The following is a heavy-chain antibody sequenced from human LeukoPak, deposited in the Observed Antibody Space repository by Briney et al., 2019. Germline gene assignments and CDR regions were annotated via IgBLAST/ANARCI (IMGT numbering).Heavy chain of an antibody. Sequence: SETLSLTCTVSGGSISSYYRSWIRQPPGKGLDWIGYIYYSGSTNYNPSLKSRVTISVDTSKNQFSLKLSSVTAADTAVYYCARVGSSSGPYYYYGMDVWGQGTTVTVSS. CDR1: GGSISSYY. D-gene: IGHD6-6*01. V-gene: IGHV4-59*01. CDR3: ARVGSSSGPYYYYGMDV. J-gene: IGHJ6*02. CDR2: IYYSGST.